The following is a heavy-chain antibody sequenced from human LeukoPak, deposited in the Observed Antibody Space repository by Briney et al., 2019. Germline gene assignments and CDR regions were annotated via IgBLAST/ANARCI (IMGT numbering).Heavy chain of an antibody. CDR1: GGSISSSSYY. D-gene: IGHD4-17*01. CDR2: IYYSGST. Sequence: SETLSLTCTVSGGSISSSSYYWGWIRQPPGKGLEWIGSIYYSGSTYYNPSLKSRVTISVDTSKNQFSLKLSSVTAADTAVYYCARAMTTVTTLDAFDIWGQGTMVTVSS. CDR3: ARAMTTVTTLDAFDI. V-gene: IGHV4-39*07. J-gene: IGHJ3*02.